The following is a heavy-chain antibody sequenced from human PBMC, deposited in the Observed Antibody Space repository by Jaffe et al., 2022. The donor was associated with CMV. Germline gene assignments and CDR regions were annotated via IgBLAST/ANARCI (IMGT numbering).Heavy chain of an antibody. V-gene: IGHV1-2*02. J-gene: IGHJ1*01. Sequence: QVQLVQSGAEVEKPGASVKVSCKASGYSFTDYFIHWVRQAPGQRLQWLGSINPNSGGTISAPKFQGRVTMTRDTSLTTAYLEVTSLQSDDTAIYFCARDLITARPVCPALWGQGTLVTVSS. CDR1: GYSFTDYF. CDR2: INPNSGGT. D-gene: IGHD6-6*01. CDR3: ARDLITARPVCPAL.